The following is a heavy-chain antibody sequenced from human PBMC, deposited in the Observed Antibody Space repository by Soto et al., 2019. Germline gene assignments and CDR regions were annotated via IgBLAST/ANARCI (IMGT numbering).Heavy chain of an antibody. V-gene: IGHV3-74*01. CDR1: GFTYDYYW. Sequence: EVQLVESGGGLVQPGESLRLSCAASGFTYDYYWMHWVRQAPGKGLVWVSRIHSDGTSTTYADSVKGRFTISRDNVKNTLYPQMNSLRVEERALYYCARGDRGAFDLWGQGTVVTVSS. CDR3: ARGDRGAFDL. CDR2: IHSDGTST. D-gene: IGHD3-16*01. J-gene: IGHJ3*01.